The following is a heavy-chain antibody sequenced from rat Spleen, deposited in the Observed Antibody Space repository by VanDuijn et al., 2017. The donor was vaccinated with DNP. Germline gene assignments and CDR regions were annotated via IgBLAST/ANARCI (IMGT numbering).Heavy chain of an antibody. J-gene: IGHJ4*01. CDR1: GFTFSDYY. D-gene: IGHD1-2*01. CDR2: IGYQGSGI. V-gene: IGHV5-22*01. CDR3: AKIAAGAMDA. Sequence: EVQLVESGGGLVQPGRSLKLSCAASGFTFSDYYMAWVRQAPKKGLEWVASIGYQGSGIYYGDSVKGRFTVSRNDAKNTLYLQMNSLRSEDSATYFCAKIAAGAMDAWGQGTSVTLSS.